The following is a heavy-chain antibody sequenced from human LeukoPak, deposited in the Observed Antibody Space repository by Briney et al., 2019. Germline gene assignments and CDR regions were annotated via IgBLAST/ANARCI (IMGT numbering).Heavy chain of an antibody. J-gene: IGHJ6*02. V-gene: IGHV1-69*04. Sequence: SVKLSCKASGGTFSNYAFTWVRQAPRQGLEWMGRIIPILDIANYAQKFQGRVTITADKSTSTAYMELSSLRSEDTAVYYCAGVYGSGSYYYYGMGVWGQGATVTVSS. CDR2: IIPILDIA. CDR1: GGTFSNYA. D-gene: IGHD3-10*01. CDR3: AGVYGSGSYYYYGMGV.